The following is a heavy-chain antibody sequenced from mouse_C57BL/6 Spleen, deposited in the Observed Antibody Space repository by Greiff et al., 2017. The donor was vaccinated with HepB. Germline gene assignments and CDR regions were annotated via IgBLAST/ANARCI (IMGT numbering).Heavy chain of an antibody. CDR3: ASTLYYYGSSSH. CDR1: GYTFTSYW. D-gene: IGHD1-1*01. V-gene: IGHV1-55*01. J-gene: IGHJ2*01. CDR2: IYPGSGST. Sequence: VQLQQPGAELVKPGASVKMSCKASGYTFTSYWITWVKQRPGQGLEWIGDIYPGSGSTNYNEKFKSKATLTVDTSSSTAYMQLSSLTSEDSAVYYCASTLYYYGSSSHWGQGTTLTVSS.